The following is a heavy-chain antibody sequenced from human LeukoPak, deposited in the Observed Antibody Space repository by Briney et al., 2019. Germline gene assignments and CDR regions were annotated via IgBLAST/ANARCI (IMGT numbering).Heavy chain of an antibody. D-gene: IGHD1-26*01. CDR3: ARAVGHYWAFDM. J-gene: IGHJ3*02. CDR2: IYYSGST. CDR1: GGSISGYY. Sequence: SETLSLTCTVSGGSISGYYWNWIRQPPGKGLEWIGYIYYSGSTDSNPSLKSRVTISVDTSKNQFSLNLNSVTATDTAVYYRARAVGHYWAFDMWGQGTMVTVSS. V-gene: IGHV4-59*12.